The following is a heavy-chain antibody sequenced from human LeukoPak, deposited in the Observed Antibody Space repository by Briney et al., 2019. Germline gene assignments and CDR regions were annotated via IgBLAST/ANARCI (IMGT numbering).Heavy chain of an antibody. V-gene: IGHV4-4*02. CDR2: IQTTGRT. CDR1: GGSINDRDW. D-gene: IGHD2-15*01. J-gene: IGHJ4*02. Sequence: PSETLSLTCDVSGGSINDRDWWTWVRPPPEKGLEWLGEIQTTGRTNSNPSLRSRVTMSINKARKQVFLNLNSVTAADTAVYYCASADIGWNPAHYWGQGTLVTVSS. CDR3: ASADIGWNPAHY.